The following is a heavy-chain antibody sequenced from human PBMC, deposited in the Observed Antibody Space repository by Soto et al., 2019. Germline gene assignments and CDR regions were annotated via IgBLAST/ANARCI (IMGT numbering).Heavy chain of an antibody. CDR3: ERVSGIYYYGMAV. CDR1: GGSFSGYY. Sequence: VQLQQWGAGLFKPSETLALTCAVYGGSFSGYYWSWIRHPPGKGLEWIGEINHSGSTNYNPPLKSRVTISVDTYKNQFSLKLSSVTAADTAVYYCERVSGIYYYGMAVWGQGTTVPFSS. D-gene: IGHD3-10*01. CDR2: INHSGST. J-gene: IGHJ6*02. V-gene: IGHV4-34*01.